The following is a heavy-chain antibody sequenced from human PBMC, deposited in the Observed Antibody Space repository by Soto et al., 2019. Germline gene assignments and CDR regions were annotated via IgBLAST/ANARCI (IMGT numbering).Heavy chain of an antibody. V-gene: IGHV3-23*01. CDR1: GFTFSVYA. Sequence: EVRLLESGGGLVQPGGSLRLSCAASGFTFSVYAMSWVRQAPGKGLEWVSGISGSGDSTHYADSVKGRFTVPRDNSKSMLYLQTNSLRAEDTAIYYCAKALYGGFTYWGQGTLVTVSS. D-gene: IGHD3-10*01. CDR3: AKALYGGFTY. J-gene: IGHJ4*02. CDR2: ISGSGDST.